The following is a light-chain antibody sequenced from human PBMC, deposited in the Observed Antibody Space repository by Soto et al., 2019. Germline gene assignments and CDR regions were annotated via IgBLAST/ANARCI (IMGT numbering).Light chain of an antibody. CDR1: SRDIGRYSN. J-gene: IGLJ3*02. CDR3: SSFADNTWV. CDR2: GVS. Sequence: QSALTQPPSASGSPGQSVTVSCIGTSRDIGRYSNVSWYQQHPAKAPKLIIYGVSERPSGVPDRFSGSKSGDTASLTVSGLQAEDEADYYCSSFADNTWVFGGGTQLTVL. V-gene: IGLV2-8*01.